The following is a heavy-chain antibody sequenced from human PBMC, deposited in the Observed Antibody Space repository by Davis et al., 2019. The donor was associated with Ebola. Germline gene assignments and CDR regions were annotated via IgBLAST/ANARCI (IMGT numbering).Heavy chain of an antibody. V-gene: IGHV5-51*01. J-gene: IGHJ4*02. CDR1: GYSFTSYW. Sequence: GESLKISCKGSGYSFTSYWIGWVRQMPGKGLEWMGIIYPGDSDTRYSPSFQGQVTISADKSISTAYLQWSSLKASDTAMYYCARRPIFGGVIGDIGLFDYWGQGTLVTVSS. CDR3: ARRPIFGGVIGDIGLFDY. CDR2: IYPGDSDT. D-gene: IGHD3-3*01.